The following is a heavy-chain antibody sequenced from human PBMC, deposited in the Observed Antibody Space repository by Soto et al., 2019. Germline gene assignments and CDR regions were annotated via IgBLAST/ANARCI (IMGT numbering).Heavy chain of an antibody. CDR1: GYSVTSYW. CDR2: IDPSDSYT. Sequence: GESLKISCKGSGYSVTSYWISWVRQMPGKGLEWMGRIDPSDSYTNYSPSFQGHVTISADKSISTAYLQWSSLKASDTAMYYCARQGMEDYYYYGMDVWGQGTTVTVSS. D-gene: IGHD1-1*01. V-gene: IGHV5-10-1*01. CDR3: ARQGMEDYYYYGMDV. J-gene: IGHJ6*02.